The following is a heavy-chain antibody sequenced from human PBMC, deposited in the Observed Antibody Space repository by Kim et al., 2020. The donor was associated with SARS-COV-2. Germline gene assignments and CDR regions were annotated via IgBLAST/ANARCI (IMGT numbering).Heavy chain of an antibody. Sequence: YYAEAVKGRFTVSRDNAKNSVYKRMSGQGDEDTAVYCCARVGGRAHFDYWGQGTLVTVSS. J-gene: IGHJ4*02. V-gene: IGHV3-48*02. CDR3: ARVGGRAHFDY. D-gene: IGHD3-10*01.